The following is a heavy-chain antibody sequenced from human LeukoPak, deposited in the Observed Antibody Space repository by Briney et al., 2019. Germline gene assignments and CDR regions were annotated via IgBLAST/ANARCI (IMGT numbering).Heavy chain of an antibody. Sequence: GGSLRLSCAASGFTFSSYSMNWVRQAPGKGLEWISYIGSRSATIYYADSVKGRFTISRDNAQNSLYLQMSSLRAEDTAIYYCARDPISGFDYWGQGTLVTVSS. V-gene: IGHV3-48*04. CDR2: IGSRSATI. D-gene: IGHD6-19*01. CDR1: GFTFSSYS. J-gene: IGHJ4*02. CDR3: ARDPISGFDY.